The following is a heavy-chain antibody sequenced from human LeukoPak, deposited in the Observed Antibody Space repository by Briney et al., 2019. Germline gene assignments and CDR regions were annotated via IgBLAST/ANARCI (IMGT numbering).Heavy chain of an antibody. CDR2: ISGSGGNT. J-gene: IGHJ4*02. D-gene: IGHD2-8*01. V-gene: IGHV3-23*01. CDR3: VKENGLGPNYFDY. CDR1: GFPFSSYA. Sequence: GGSLRLSCATSGFPFSSYAITWVRQAPGKGLEWVSGISGSGGNTYYANSVKGRFTISRDKSRNTVYLQMNSLRVEDTAVYYCVKENGLGPNYFDYWGQGTLVTVSS.